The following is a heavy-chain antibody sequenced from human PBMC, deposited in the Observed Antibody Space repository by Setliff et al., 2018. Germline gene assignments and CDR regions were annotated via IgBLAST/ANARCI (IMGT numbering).Heavy chain of an antibody. CDR2: IYHDGND. V-gene: IGHV4-34*01. Sequence: SETLSLTCAVQGGPFSGYYWSWVRQPPGKGLEWIGEIYHDGNDKYTPSVHYSPSLKSRVTISIDKSNNQFSLKLTSMTAADTAVYYCAKGGGRYHSDSWGQGILVTVSS. CDR3: AKGGGRYHSDS. J-gene: IGHJ4*02. D-gene: IGHD1-1*01. CDR1: GGPFSGYY.